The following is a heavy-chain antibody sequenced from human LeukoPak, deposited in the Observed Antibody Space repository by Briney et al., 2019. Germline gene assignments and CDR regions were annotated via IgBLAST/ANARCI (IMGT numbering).Heavy chain of an antibody. CDR2: INPSGGST. V-gene: IGHV1-46*01. Sequence: ASVKVSCKASGYTFTSYYMHWVRQAPGQGLEWMGIINPSGGSTSYAQKFQGRVTMTRDMSTSTVYMELSSLRSEDTAVYYCARTTLLYFDWPPDAFDIWGQGTMVTVSS. D-gene: IGHD3-9*01. J-gene: IGHJ3*02. CDR1: GYTFTSYY. CDR3: ARTTLLYFDWPPDAFDI.